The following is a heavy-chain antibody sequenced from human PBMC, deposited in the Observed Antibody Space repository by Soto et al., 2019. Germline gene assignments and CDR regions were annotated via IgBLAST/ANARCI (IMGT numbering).Heavy chain of an antibody. Sequence: SETLSLTCAVSGYSISSGYYWGWIRQPPGKGLEWIGSIYHSGSTYYNPSLKSRVTISVDTSKNQFSLKLSSVTAADTAVYYCARETESDQYYYDSSGYYYYYYGMDVWGQGTRVTVSS. J-gene: IGHJ6*02. CDR1: GYSISSGYY. V-gene: IGHV4-38-2*02. CDR2: IYHSGST. D-gene: IGHD3-22*01. CDR3: ARETESDQYYYDSSGYYYYYYGMDV.